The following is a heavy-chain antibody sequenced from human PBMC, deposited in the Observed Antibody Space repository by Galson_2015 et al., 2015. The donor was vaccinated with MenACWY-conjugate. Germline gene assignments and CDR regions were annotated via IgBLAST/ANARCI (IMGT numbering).Heavy chain of an antibody. CDR2: ISSTGSYI. CDR1: GFTFSNYN. Sequence: SLRLSCAASGFTFSNYNMNWVRQTPGKGLEWVSCISSTGSYIYYADSLKDRFTISRDNAKNSLYLQMNSLTSEDTAVYYCAKGTTASRPNWFDPWGQGTLVTVSS. V-gene: IGHV3-21*01. J-gene: IGHJ5*02. CDR3: AKGTTASRPNWFDP. D-gene: IGHD6-6*01.